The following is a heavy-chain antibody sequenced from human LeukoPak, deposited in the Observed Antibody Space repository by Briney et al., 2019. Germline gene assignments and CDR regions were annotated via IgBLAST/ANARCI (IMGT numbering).Heavy chain of an antibody. CDR3: ALIEDYDSSGYYRAEYFQH. CDR2: IIPIFGTA. J-gene: IGHJ1*01. Sequence: SVKVSCKASGGTFSSYAISWVRQAPGQGLEWMGGIIPIFGTANYAQKFQGRVTITADESTSTAYMELSSLRSEDTAVYYCALIEDYDSSGYYRAEYFQHWGQGTLVTVSS. D-gene: IGHD3-22*01. V-gene: IGHV1-69*13. CDR1: GGTFSSYA.